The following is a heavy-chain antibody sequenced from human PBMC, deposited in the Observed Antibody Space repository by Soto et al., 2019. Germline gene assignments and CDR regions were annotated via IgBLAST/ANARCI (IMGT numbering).Heavy chain of an antibody. J-gene: IGHJ6*02. Sequence: QVQLQESGPGLVTPSQTLSLTCTVSGASIFSGDFYWTWIRQPPGEGLEWIGYTDYSGSTYYNPSLMNRVTISIDTSKNQFSLKLRSVTAAHTAVYYCVRDHQWLLMDVWGQGTTVTVSS. CDR2: TDYSGST. CDR3: VRDHQWLLMDV. CDR1: GASIFSGDFY. V-gene: IGHV4-30-4*01. D-gene: IGHD6-19*01.